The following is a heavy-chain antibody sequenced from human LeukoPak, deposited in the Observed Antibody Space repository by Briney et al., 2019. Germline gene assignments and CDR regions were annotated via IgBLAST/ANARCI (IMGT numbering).Heavy chain of an antibody. CDR2: IGGSGGGTT. D-gene: IGHD1-7*01. CDR1: GVTFSRYA. V-gene: IGHV3-23*01. CDR3: ADWNYVDC. J-gene: IGHJ4*02. Sequence: GGSLRLSCAASGVTFSRYAMSWVRQAPGKGLEWVSQIGGSGGGTTFYADSVKGRFTISRDDSKNTLYLQMNSLRADDTAVYYCADWNYVDCWGQGTLVTVSS.